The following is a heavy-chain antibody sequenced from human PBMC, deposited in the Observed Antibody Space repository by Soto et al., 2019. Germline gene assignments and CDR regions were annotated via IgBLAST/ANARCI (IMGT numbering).Heavy chain of an antibody. CDR1: GDTFSFYS. V-gene: IGHV1-69*04. CDR3: ATSFGSGYRAFDY. Sequence: QVQLVQSGAEVKRPGSSVKVSCKASGDTFSFYSINWVRQAPGLGLEWMGRVNPILSMSNYAQRFQGRVTMTAAKSTSTAYMDLSGLRSEDTAMYYCATSFGSGYRAFDYWGQGALVTVSS. J-gene: IGHJ4*02. D-gene: IGHD3-10*01. CDR2: VNPILSMS.